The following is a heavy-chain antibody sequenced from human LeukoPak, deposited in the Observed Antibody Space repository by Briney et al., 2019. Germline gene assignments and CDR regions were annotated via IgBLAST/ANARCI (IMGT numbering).Heavy chain of an antibody. Sequence: SENLSLTCTVSGGSISSYYWSWIRQPPGKGLEWIGEINHSGSTNYNPSLKSRVTISVDTSKNQFSLKLSSVTAADTAVYYCARDKVPAARYYYYYGMDVWGQGTTVTVSS. CDR2: INHSGST. D-gene: IGHD2-2*01. V-gene: IGHV4-34*01. CDR3: ARDKVPAARYYYYYGMDV. J-gene: IGHJ6*02. CDR1: GGSISSYY.